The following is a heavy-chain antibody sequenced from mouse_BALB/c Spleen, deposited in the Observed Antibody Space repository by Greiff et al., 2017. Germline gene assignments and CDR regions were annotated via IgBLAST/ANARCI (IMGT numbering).Heavy chain of an antibody. Sequence: EVKVVESGGGLVKPGGSLKLSCAASGFTFSSYAMSWVRQTPEKRLEWVATISSGGSYTYYPDSVKGRFTISRDNAKNTLYLQMSSLRSEDTAMYYCARRGSSGYDYWGQGTLVTVSA. CDR2: ISSGGSYT. CDR3: ARRGSSGYDY. D-gene: IGHD3-1*01. CDR1: GFTFSSYA. J-gene: IGHJ3*01. V-gene: IGHV5-9-3*01.